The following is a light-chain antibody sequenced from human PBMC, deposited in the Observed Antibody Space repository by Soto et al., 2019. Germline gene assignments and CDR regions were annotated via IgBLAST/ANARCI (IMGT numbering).Light chain of an antibody. CDR1: QSVSSY. CDR3: QQRSNWPT. V-gene: IGKV3-11*01. CDR2: DAS. Sequence: EIVLTQSPATLSLSPGERATLSCRASQSVSSYLAWYQQKPCQAPRLLIYDASNRATGIPARFSGSGSGTDLTLTISSLGPEDFAVYYCQQRSNWPTFGGGTKVEIK. J-gene: IGKJ4*01.